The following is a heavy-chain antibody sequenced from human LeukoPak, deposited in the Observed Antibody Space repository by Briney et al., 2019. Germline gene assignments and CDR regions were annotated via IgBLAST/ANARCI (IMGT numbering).Heavy chain of an antibody. CDR3: ARDSGDYYFDY. Sequence: GGSLRLSCAASGFTFSSYWMHWVRQAPGKGLVWVSRINSDGSSTSYADSVKARFTISRDNAKNTLYLQMNSLRAEDTAVYYCARDSGDYYFDYWGQGTLVTVSS. CDR1: GFTFSSYW. CDR2: INSDGSST. J-gene: IGHJ4*02. D-gene: IGHD4-17*01. V-gene: IGHV3-74*01.